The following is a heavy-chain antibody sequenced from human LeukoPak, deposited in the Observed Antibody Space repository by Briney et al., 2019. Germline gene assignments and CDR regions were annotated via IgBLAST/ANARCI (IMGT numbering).Heavy chain of an antibody. CDR3: ARVIRNISVTGTDAFDI. CDR2: IYTSGST. D-gene: IGHD6-19*01. V-gene: IGHV4-4*07. J-gene: IGHJ3*02. CDR1: GGSISSYY. Sequence: PSETLSLTCTVSGGSISSYYWSWIRQPAGKGLEWIGRIYTSGSTNYNPSLKSRVTMSVDTSKNEFSLKLSSVTAADTAVYYCARVIRNISVTGTDAFDIWGRGPMVTVSS.